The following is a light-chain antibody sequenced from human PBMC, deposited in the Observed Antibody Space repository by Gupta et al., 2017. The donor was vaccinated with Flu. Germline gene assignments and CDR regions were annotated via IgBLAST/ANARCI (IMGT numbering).Light chain of an antibody. CDR2: RVS. V-gene: IGKV2-30*02. J-gene: IGKJ1*01. CDR1: QSLVHRNGNTY. Sequence: DVVLTQSPLSLPVIFGQPASISCRSSQSLVHRNGNTYLTWFQQRPGQSPRRLIYRVSNRDSGVPDRFSGSESGTDFTLKISRVEAEDVGVYYCMQGTHWPTFGQGTKVEIK. CDR3: MQGTHWPT.